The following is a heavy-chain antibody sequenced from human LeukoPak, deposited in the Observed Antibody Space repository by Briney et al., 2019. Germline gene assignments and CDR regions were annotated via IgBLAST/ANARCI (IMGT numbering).Heavy chain of an antibody. Sequence: SQTLSLTCAISGDSVSSNSAAWNWIRQSPSRGLEWLGRTYYRSKWYNDYAVSVKSRITINPDTSKNQFSLQLNSVTPEDTAVYYCARDLASPRKEQLSPYYYYYYGMDVWGQGTTVTVSS. V-gene: IGHV6-1*01. J-gene: IGHJ6*02. D-gene: IGHD6-6*01. CDR1: GDSVSSNSAA. CDR3: ARDLASPRKEQLSPYYYYYYGMDV. CDR2: TYYRSKWYN.